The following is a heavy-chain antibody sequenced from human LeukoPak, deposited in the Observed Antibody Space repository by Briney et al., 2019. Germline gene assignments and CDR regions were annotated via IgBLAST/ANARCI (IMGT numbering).Heavy chain of an antibody. V-gene: IGHV4-31*03. CDR1: GGSISSGGYY. Sequence: SQTLSLSCTVSGGSISSGGYYWSWIRQHPGTGLEWIGYIYYSGSTYYNPSLKSRVTISVDTSKNQFSLKLSSVTAADTAVYYCARAYCGGDCYIHYCYGIDVWGQGTTVTVSS. CDR3: ARAYCGGDCYIHYCYGIDV. CDR2: IYYSGST. J-gene: IGHJ6*02. D-gene: IGHD2-21*02.